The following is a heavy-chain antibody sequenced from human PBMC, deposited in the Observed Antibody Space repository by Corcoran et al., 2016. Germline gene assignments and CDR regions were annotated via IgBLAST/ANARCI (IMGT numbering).Heavy chain of an antibody. D-gene: IGHD2-2*03. CDR3: AREDGYCSSTSCYRYYYYYGMDV. CDR2: INPSGGST. CDR1: GYTFTSYY. V-gene: IGHV1-46*01. Sequence: QVQLVQSGAEVKKPGASVKVSCKASGYTFTSYYMHWVRQAPGQGLEWMGIINPSGGSTSYAQKFQGRVTMTRDTSTSTVYMELSSLRSEDTAGYYCAREDGYCSSTSCYRYYYYYGMDVWGQGTTVTVSS. J-gene: IGHJ6*02.